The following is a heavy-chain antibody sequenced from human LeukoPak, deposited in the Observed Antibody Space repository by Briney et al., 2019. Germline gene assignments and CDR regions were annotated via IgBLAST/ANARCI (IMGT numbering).Heavy chain of an antibody. Sequence: SXXASGFTFSSYAMSWVRQAAGKGLEWVSAISGSGGSTYYADSVKGRFTISRDNSKNTLYLQMNSLRAEDTAVYYCAKSTWVTPLVGYWGQGTLVTVSS. V-gene: IGHV3-23*01. CDR3: AKSTWVTPLVGY. D-gene: IGHD4-23*01. CDR2: ISGSGGST. CDR1: GFTFSSYA. J-gene: IGHJ4*02.